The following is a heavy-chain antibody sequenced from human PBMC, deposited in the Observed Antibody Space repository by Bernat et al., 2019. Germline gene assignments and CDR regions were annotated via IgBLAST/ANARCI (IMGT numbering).Heavy chain of an antibody. CDR2: ISSSSSTI. V-gene: IGHV3-48*01. Sequence: EVQLVESGGGLVQPGGSLRLSCAASGSTFSSYSMNWVRQAPGKGLEWVSYISSSSSTIYYADSVKGRFTISRDNAKNSLYLQMNSLRAEDTGVYYCAREGTGGADAVDIWGQGTMVTVSS. CDR3: AREGTGGADAVDI. D-gene: IGHD3-16*01. CDR1: GSTFSSYS. J-gene: IGHJ3*02.